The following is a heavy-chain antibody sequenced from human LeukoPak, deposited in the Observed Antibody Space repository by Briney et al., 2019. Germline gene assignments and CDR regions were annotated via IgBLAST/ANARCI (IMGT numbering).Heavy chain of an antibody. CDR3: ARDLRGSGSSSNWFDP. CDR2: ISSSSSYI. J-gene: IGHJ5*02. D-gene: IGHD3-10*01. V-gene: IGHV3-21*01. CDR1: GFTFSSYS. Sequence: PGGSLRLSCAASGFTFSSYSMNWVRQAPGKRLEWVSSISSSSSYIYYADSVKGRFTISRDNAKNSLYLQMNSLRAEDTAVYYCARDLRGSGSSSNWFDPWGQGTLVTVSS.